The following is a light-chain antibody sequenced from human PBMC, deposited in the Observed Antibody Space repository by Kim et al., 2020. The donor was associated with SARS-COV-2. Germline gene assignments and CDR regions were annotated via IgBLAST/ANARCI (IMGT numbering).Light chain of an antibody. V-gene: IGKV2-40*01. CDR2: TLS. J-gene: IGKJ2*03. CDR3: MQRIEFPYR. CDR1: QRLVNSDDGHTN. Sequence: PASIYCRSSQRLVNSDDGHTNLDWYLQKPGQSLQLLIYTLSYRVPGVPDRFSGSGSGTDFTLKISRVEADDVGVYYCMQRIEFPYRFGQGTKLEI.